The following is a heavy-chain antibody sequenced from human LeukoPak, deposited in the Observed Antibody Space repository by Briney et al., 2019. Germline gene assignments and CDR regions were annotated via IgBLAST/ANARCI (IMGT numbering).Heavy chain of an antibody. J-gene: IGHJ4*02. Sequence: ASVKVSCKATGYTFTNYYMHWVRQAPGQGLEWMGIIYPGGGNTNYAQKLQGRVTMTTDTSTSTAYMELRSLRSDDTAVYYCARGRGSSSYFDYWGQGTLVTVSS. CDR2: IYPGGGNT. CDR3: ARGRGSSSYFDY. CDR1: GYTFTNYY. D-gene: IGHD6-6*01. V-gene: IGHV1-46*01.